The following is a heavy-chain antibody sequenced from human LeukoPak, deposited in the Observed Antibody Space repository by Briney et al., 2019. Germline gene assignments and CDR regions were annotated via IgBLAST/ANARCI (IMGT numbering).Heavy chain of an antibody. CDR3: ARDFAAGNIYSSNPYYFDY. Sequence: GGSLRLSCAASGFTFDDYGMSWVRQAPGKGLEWVSGINWNGGSTGYADSVKGRFTISRDNAKNSLYLQMNSLRAEDTALYYCARDFAAGNIYSSNPYYFDYGGQGTLVTVSS. D-gene: IGHD6-19*01. V-gene: IGHV3-20*04. CDR2: INWNGGST. CDR1: GFTFDDYG. J-gene: IGHJ4*02.